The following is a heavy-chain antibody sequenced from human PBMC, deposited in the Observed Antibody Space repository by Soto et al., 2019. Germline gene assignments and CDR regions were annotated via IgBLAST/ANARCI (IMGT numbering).Heavy chain of an antibody. J-gene: IGHJ4*02. CDR1: GFTFSNYG. V-gene: IGHV3-30*03. Sequence: QVQVVESGGGVVQPGRSLRLSCAASGFTFSNYGMHWVRQAPGKGLDWVAVISYDGSIEYYSESVKGRFTMSRDNSENTVYLQMNSLRTEDKDVYFCGRDWVWFGAHPIDNWGQGTLVTVSS. CDR3: GRDWVWFGAHPIDN. CDR2: ISYDGSIE. D-gene: IGHD3-10*01.